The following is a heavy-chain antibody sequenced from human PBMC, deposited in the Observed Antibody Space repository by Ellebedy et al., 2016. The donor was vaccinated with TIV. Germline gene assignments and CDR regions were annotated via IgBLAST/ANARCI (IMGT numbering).Heavy chain of an antibody. CDR2: INPSGGGT. V-gene: IGHV1-46*01. CDR1: GYTFTSDL. Sequence: AASVKVSCKASGYTFTSDLIHWVRQAPGQGLEWMGIINPSGGGTGYAQKVQDRVTLTRDTSANTAYMHLSGLTSEDSGIYYCARDALGYCSGGSCTNSWFDPWGQGTLVTVSS. J-gene: IGHJ5*02. D-gene: IGHD2-15*01. CDR3: ARDALGYCSGGSCTNSWFDP.